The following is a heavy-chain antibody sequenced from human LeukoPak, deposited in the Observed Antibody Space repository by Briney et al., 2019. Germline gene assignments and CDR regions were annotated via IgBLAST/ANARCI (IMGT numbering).Heavy chain of an antibody. CDR1: GGSFGGYY. Sequence: SETLSPTCAVYGGSFGGYYWSWIRQPPGKGLEWIGEINHSGSTNYNPSLKSRVTISVDTSKNQFSLKLSSVTAADTAVYYCARGRGGYYYRNWFDPWGQGTLVTVSS. J-gene: IGHJ5*02. V-gene: IGHV4-34*01. CDR2: INHSGST. CDR3: ARGRGGYYYRNWFDP. D-gene: IGHD3-22*01.